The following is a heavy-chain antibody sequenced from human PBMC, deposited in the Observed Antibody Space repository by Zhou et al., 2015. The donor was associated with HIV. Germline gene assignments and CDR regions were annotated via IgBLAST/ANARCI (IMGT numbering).Heavy chain of an antibody. CDR2: IIPFFGTA. CDR3: ARDLPLLGAEYEVVPAARARNWFDP. D-gene: IGHD2-2*01. CDR1: GGTFSKYG. J-gene: IGHJ5*02. V-gene: IGHV1-69*06. Sequence: QVQLVQSGAEVKKPGSSVKVSCKASGGTFSKYGISWVRQAPGQGLEWMGGIIPFFGTASYAQKFQGRVTITADKSTNTAYMELSSLRSEDTAVYYCARDLPLLGAEYEVVPAARARNWFDPWGQGTLVTVSS.